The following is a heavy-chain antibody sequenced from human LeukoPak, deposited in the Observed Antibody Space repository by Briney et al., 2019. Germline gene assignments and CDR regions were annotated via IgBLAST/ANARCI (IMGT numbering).Heavy chain of an antibody. V-gene: IGHV1-69*13. Sequence: SVKVSCKASGGTFSSYAISWVRQAPGQGLEWMGGIIPIFSTANYAQKFQGRVTITADESTSTAYMELSSLRSEDTAVYYCAIGTDFWSANYYYYMDVRGKGTTVTVSS. CDR1: GGTFSSYA. CDR2: IIPIFSTA. D-gene: IGHD3-3*01. J-gene: IGHJ6*03. CDR3: AIGTDFWSANYYYYMDV.